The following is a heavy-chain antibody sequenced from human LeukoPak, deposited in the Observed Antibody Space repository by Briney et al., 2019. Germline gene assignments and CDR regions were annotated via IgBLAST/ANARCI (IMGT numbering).Heavy chain of an antibody. D-gene: IGHD1-1*01. V-gene: IGHV4-34*01. Sequence: PSETLSLTCAVYGGSFSGYYWSWIRQPPGKGLEWIGEINHSGSTNYNPSLKSRVTISVDTSKNQFSLKLSSVTAADTAVYYCARGRTTGTAPTRFDYWGQGTLVTVSS. CDR3: ARGRTTGTAPTRFDY. J-gene: IGHJ4*02. CDR1: GGSFSGYY. CDR2: INHSGST.